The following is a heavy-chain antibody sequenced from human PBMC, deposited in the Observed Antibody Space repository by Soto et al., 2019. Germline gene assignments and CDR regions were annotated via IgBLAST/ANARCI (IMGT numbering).Heavy chain of an antibody. D-gene: IGHD6-13*01. J-gene: IGHJ4*02. Sequence: ASVKVSCKASGYTFTNYDIHWGRQATGQGLEWMGWVNPDSGNTGYEQKFQGRVVMTRDASINTVYMELSSLTSEDTAVYFCARARLFTQPGRWFADWGPGSVVTVS. CDR3: ARARLFTQPGRWFAD. CDR1: GYTFTNYD. V-gene: IGHV1-8*01. CDR2: VNPDSGNT.